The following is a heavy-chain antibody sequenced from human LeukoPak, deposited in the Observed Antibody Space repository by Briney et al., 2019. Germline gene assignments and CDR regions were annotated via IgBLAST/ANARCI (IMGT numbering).Heavy chain of an antibody. CDR3: ARDRKDCSSTSCYSIPAFDI. CDR1: GGSISSCY. V-gene: IGHV4-4*07. J-gene: IGHJ3*02. D-gene: IGHD2-2*01. Sequence: TPSETLSLTCTVSGGSISSCYWSWIRQPAGKGLEWIGRIYTSGSTNYNPSLKSRVTMSVDTSKNQFSLKLSSVTAADTAVYYCARDRKDCSSTSCYSIPAFDIWGQGTMVTVSS. CDR2: IYTSGST.